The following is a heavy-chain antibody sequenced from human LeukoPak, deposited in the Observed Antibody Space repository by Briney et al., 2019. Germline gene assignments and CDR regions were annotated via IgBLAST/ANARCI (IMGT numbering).Heavy chain of an antibody. J-gene: IGHJ4*02. D-gene: IGHD5-12*01. CDR3: TTGYNRASHDGY. CDR1: GFTFSAAW. Sequence: GGSLRLSCAASGFTFSAAWMNWVRQAPGKGLEWVALIRSKRNGETTDYSAPVKGRFTISRDDSQSTLSLQMTDLKTEDTGIYFCTTGYNRASHDGYWGQGTLVTVSS. CDR2: IRSKRNGETT. V-gene: IGHV3-15*01.